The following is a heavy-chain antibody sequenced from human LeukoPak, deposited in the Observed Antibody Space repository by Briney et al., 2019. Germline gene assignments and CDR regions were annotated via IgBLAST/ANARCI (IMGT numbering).Heavy chain of an antibody. CDR2: MNPNSGNT. CDR1: GYTFTSYD. D-gene: IGHD3-10*01. CDR3: ARGYGGELFRVFRY. V-gene: IGHV1-8*01. J-gene: IGHJ4*02. Sequence: ASVKVSWKASGYTFTSYDINWVRQATGQGLEWMGWMNPNSGNTGYAQKFQGRVTMTRNTSISTDYMELSSLRSEDTAVYYCARGYGGELFRVFRYWGQGTLVTVSS.